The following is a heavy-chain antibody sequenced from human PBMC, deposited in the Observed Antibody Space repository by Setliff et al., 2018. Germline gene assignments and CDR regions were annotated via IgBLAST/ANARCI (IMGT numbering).Heavy chain of an antibody. CDR3: TTDWSRGDSGNYLRLDY. Sequence: GGSLRLSCVASGFTFSDHYMDWVRQAPGKGLEWVGRTRTKARIYTTEYAASVKGRFTISRDDSKNSLYLQMNSLKTEDTAVYYCTTDWSRGDSGNYLRLDYWGPGTLVTVSS. CDR1: GFTFSDHY. CDR2: TRTKARIYTT. D-gene: IGHD3-10*01. V-gene: IGHV3-72*01. J-gene: IGHJ4*02.